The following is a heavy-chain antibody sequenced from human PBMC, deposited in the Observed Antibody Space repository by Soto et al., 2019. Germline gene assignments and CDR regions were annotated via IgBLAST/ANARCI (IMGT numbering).Heavy chain of an antibody. CDR3: ASDGYCRSTSCYDELGRQPA. V-gene: IGHV3-7*05. Sequence: EVQLVESGGGLVQPGGSLRLSCAASGFTFSSYWMSWVRQAPGKGLEWVANIKQDGSKKYYVDSVKGRITFTRDNAKNSLYLQKNSLRAEDTAMYYCASDGYCRSTSCYDELGRQPAGGQGTLVTVSS. D-gene: IGHD2-2*03. CDR1: GFTFSSYW. J-gene: IGHJ4*02. CDR2: IKQDGSKK.